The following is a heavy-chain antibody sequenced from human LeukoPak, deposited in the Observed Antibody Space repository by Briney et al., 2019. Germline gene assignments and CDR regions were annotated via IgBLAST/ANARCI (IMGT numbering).Heavy chain of an antibody. D-gene: IGHD3-10*01. CDR2: ISDSGTST. Sequence: GGSLRLSCAASGFTVSIYAMIWVRQAPGKGLEWVSLISDSGTSTYYPDSVTGRFTISRDNSKNTVYLQMNSLRAEDTAVYYCAKGVSGYGSGRPFDYWGQGTLVTVSS. V-gene: IGHV3-23*01. CDR1: GFTVSIYA. J-gene: IGHJ4*02. CDR3: AKGVSGYGSGRPFDY.